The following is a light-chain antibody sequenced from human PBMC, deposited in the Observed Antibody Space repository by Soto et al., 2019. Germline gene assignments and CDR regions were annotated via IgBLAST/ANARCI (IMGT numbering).Light chain of an antibody. CDR2: AAS. V-gene: IGKV1-12*01. CDR1: QNIGNR. Sequence: DIQVTQSKSSVSASIGDSVTITCRASQNIGNRLAWFQQKPGKPPKLLIEAASTLEIGVPSTFSGSGSGTEFSLTIISLGPEDFATYYCLQVANFPRTFCQGTKVDIK. CDR3: LQVANFPRT. J-gene: IGKJ1*01.